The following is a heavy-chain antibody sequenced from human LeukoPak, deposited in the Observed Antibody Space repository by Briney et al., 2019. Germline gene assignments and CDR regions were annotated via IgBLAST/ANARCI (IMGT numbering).Heavy chain of an antibody. V-gene: IGHV3-74*01. CDR3: AKAATGTRNAFDI. Sequence: PGGSLRLSCAASGFTFSSYWMHWVRQAPGKGLVWVSRIKTDGSSTSYADSVKGRFTISRDNAKNTLYLQMNSLRAEDTAVYYCAKAATGTRNAFDIWGQGTMVTVSS. CDR2: IKTDGSST. CDR1: GFTFSSYW. J-gene: IGHJ3*02. D-gene: IGHD6-13*01.